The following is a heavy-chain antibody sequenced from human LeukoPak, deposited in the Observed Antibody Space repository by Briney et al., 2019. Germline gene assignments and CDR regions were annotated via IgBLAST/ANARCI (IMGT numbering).Heavy chain of an antibody. Sequence: GGSLRLSCAASGFTFSSAWMSWVRQAPGKGLEWVGRIKSKTDGGTTDYAAPVKGRFTISRDDSKNTLYLQMNSPKTEDTAVYYCTTEVIVVVTATDDYWGQGTLVTVSS. V-gene: IGHV3-15*01. CDR2: IKSKTDGGTT. CDR3: TTEVIVVVTATDDY. CDR1: GFTFSSAW. D-gene: IGHD2-21*02. J-gene: IGHJ4*02.